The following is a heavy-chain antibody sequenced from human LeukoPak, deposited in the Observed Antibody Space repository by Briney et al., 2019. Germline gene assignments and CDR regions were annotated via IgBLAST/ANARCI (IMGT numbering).Heavy chain of an antibody. Sequence: PSETLSLTCTVSGGSISSGDYYWSWIRQPPGKGLEWIGYIYYSGSTYYNPSLKSRVTISVDTSKNQFSLKLSSVTAADTAVYYCARWSDYYDSSAQRGAFDIWGQGTMVTVSS. D-gene: IGHD3-22*01. V-gene: IGHV4-30-4*01. CDR1: GGSISSGDYY. J-gene: IGHJ3*02. CDR3: ARWSDYYDSSAQRGAFDI. CDR2: IYYSGST.